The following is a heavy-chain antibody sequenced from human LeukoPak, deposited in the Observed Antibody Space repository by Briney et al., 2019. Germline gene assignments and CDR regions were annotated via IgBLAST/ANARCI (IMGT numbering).Heavy chain of an antibody. Sequence: SETLSLTCTVSGGSISSSSYYWGWIRQPPGKGLEWIGSIYYSGSTYYNPSLKSRVTISVDTSKNQFSLKLSSVTAADTAVYYCARQLRYPTAGFDPWGQGTLVTVSS. CDR3: ARQLRYPTAGFDP. V-gene: IGHV4-39*07. J-gene: IGHJ5*02. D-gene: IGHD3-9*01. CDR2: IYYSGST. CDR1: GGSISSSSYY.